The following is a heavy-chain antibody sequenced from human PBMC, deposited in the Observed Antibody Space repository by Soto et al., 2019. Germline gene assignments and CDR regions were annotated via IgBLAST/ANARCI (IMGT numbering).Heavy chain of an antibody. V-gene: IGHV3-23*01. CDR1: GFTFSTNA. CDR2: INRASDT. CDR3: AKEAPLLRAVTVDY. J-gene: IGHJ4*02. Sequence: GGSLRLSCTASGFTFSTNAMSWVRRAPGKGLEWVAAINRASDTFYADSVKGRFTISRDNSKNPLYLQMNGLRVEDTAVYYCAKEAPLLRAVTVDYWGQGSLVTVSS. D-gene: IGHD3-10*01.